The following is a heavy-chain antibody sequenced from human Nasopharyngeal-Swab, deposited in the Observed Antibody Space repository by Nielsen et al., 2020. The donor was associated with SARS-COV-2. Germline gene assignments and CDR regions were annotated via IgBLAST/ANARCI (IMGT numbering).Heavy chain of an antibody. D-gene: IGHD3-3*01. V-gene: IGHV3-74*01. CDR1: GFTFSSYW. CDR2: INSDGSST. CDR3: ARGYYDFWSGYAGFDP. Sequence: GGSLRLSCAASGFTFSSYWMHRVRQAPGKGLVWVSRINSDGSSTSYADSVKGRFTISRDNAKNTLYLQMNSLRAEDTAVYHCARGYYDFWSGYAGFDPWGQGTLVTVSS. J-gene: IGHJ5*02.